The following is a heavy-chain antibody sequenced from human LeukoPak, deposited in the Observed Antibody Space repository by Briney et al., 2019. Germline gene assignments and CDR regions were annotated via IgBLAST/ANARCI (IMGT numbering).Heavy chain of an antibody. Sequence: SETLSLTCAVSGYSISSGYYWGWIRQPPGKGLEGIGSIYHSGSTYYNPSLKSRVTISVDTSKNQFSLKLSSVTAADTAVYYCARARAREMATISSAFDIWGQGTMVTVSS. D-gene: IGHD5-24*01. CDR2: IYHSGST. CDR3: ARARAREMATISSAFDI. CDR1: GYSISSGYY. V-gene: IGHV4-38-2*01. J-gene: IGHJ3*02.